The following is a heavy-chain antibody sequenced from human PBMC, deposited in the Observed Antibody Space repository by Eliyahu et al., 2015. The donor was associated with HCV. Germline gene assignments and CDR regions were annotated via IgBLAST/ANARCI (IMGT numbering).Heavy chain of an antibody. CDR1: GFTFSTYG. D-gene: IGHD7-27*01. V-gene: IGHV3-30*18. CDR2: ISYDGSNK. J-gene: IGHJ3*01. CDR3: ANGVDNWGSSFDL. Sequence: QVQLVESGGGVVQPGRSLRLSCAASGFTFSTYGMHWVRQAPGKGLEWVAVISYDGSNKYYADSVKGRFTISRDNSKNTLYLQMNSLRAEDTAVYYCANGVDNWGSSFDLWGLGTMVTVSS.